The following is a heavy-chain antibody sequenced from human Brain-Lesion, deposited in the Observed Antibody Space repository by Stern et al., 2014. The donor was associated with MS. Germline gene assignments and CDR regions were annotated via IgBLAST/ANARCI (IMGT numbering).Heavy chain of an antibody. CDR3: ATPAAGGSIDY. D-gene: IGHD6-13*01. CDR1: GYSFTSYW. V-gene: IGHV5-51*01. CDR2: IYPGDSAN. J-gene: IGHJ4*02. Sequence: VQLVESGAEVKKPGESLKISCKGSGYSFTSYWIGWVRQMPGNGLEWMGIIYPGDSANRYRPSFPGQVTIFADKSISTAYPQWSNLKASDPAMYYCATPAAGGSIDYWGQGTLVTVSS.